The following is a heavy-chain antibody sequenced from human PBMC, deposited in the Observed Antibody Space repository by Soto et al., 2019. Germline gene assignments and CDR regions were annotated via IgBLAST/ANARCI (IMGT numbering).Heavy chain of an antibody. Sequence: ASVKVSCRASGYTFTSYGVGWVRQAPGQGLEWMGWISAYNGNTNYAQKLQGRVTMTTDTSTSTAYMELRSLRSDDTAVYYCARCIAAAGTRMYYFDYWGQGTLVNVSS. CDR1: GYTFTSYG. V-gene: IGHV1-18*01. CDR2: ISAYNGNT. J-gene: IGHJ4*02. CDR3: ARCIAAAGTRMYYFDY. D-gene: IGHD6-13*01.